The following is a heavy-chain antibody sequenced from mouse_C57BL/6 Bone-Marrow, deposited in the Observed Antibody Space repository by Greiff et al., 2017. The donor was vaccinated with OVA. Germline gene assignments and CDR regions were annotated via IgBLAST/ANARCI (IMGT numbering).Heavy chain of an antibody. V-gene: IGHV3-6*01. CDR2: ISYDGSN. CDR3: ARGFHYYGSSHAPY. J-gene: IGHJ4*01. CDR1: GYSITSGYY. D-gene: IGHD1-1*01. Sequence: EVQVVEPGPGLVKPSQSLSLTCSVTGYSITSGYYWNWIRQFPGNKLEWMGDISYDGSNNYNPSLKNLITITRDTSKNQFFLKLNSVTTEDTATYYCARGFHYYGSSHAPYWSQGTSGTVSS.